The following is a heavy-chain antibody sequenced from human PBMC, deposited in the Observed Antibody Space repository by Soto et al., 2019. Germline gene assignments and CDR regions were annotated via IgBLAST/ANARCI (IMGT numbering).Heavy chain of an antibody. V-gene: IGHV1-18*01. CDR3: ARDPALGGPFDY. J-gene: IGHJ4*02. D-gene: IGHD3-16*01. CDR1: GYTFTSYG. CDR2: INAHNGNT. Sequence: QVQLVQSGAEVKKPGASVKVSCKASGYTFTSYGISWVRQAPGQGLEWMGWINAHNGNTKYAQKVQGRVTMTTDTSTSTAYMELRSLRSADTAVYYCARDPALGGPFDYWGQGTLVTVSS.